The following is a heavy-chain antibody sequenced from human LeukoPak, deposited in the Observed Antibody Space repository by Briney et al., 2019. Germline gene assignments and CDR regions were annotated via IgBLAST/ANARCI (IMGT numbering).Heavy chain of an antibody. V-gene: IGHV3-23*01. D-gene: IGHD3-22*01. J-gene: IGHJ4*02. CDR2: ISGSGGST. Sequence: GGSLRLSCAASGFTFSSYGMSWVRQAPGKGLEWVSAISGSGGSTYYADSVKGRFTISRDNSKNTLYQQMNSLRAEDTAVYYCAKDWGAFYDSSSFPDYWGQGTLVTVSS. CDR3: AKDWGAFYDSSSFPDY. CDR1: GFTFSSYG.